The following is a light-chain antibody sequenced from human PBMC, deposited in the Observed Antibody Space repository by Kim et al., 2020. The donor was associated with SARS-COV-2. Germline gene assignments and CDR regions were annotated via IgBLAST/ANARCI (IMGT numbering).Light chain of an antibody. Sequence: LSPGERATLSCRASQSVTSNYLAWYQQKPDQTPRLLIYGASSRATGIPDRFSGSGSGTDFTLTISRLEPEDFAVYYCQQYGSSPRFGGGTKVDIK. V-gene: IGKV3-20*01. CDR2: GAS. J-gene: IGKJ4*01. CDR1: QSVTSNY. CDR3: QQYGSSPR.